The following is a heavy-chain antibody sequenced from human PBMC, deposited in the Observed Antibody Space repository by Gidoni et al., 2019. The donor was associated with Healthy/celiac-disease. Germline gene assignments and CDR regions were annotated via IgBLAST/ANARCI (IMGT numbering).Heavy chain of an antibody. J-gene: IGHJ4*02. CDR3: AREYLSSSWMDNWGYFDY. Sequence: QVQLQESGPGLVKPSETLSLTCTVSGGSISSYYWSWIRQPPGKGLEWIGYIYYSGSTNYNPSLKSRVTISVDTSKNQFSLKLSSVTAADTAVYYCAREYLSSSWMDNWGYFDYWGQGTLVTVSS. CDR2: IYYSGST. CDR1: GGSISSYY. V-gene: IGHV4-59*12. D-gene: IGHD6-13*01.